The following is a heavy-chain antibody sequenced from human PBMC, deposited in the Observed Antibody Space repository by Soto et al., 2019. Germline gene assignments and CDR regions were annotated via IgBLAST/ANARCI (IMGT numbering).Heavy chain of an antibody. CDR2: IYHTGST. J-gene: IGHJ4*02. Sequence: SETLSLTCVVSGDSMISGGYSWSWVRQPPGKGLEWIGYIYHTGSTYYNPSLKSRVSISVDRSKNQHSLKLRSVTAADKAVYYCEMSLQYDIDNWGRGTLVTVSS. D-gene: IGHD3-9*01. CDR3: EMSLQYDIDN. V-gene: IGHV4-30-2*01. CDR1: GDSMISGGYS.